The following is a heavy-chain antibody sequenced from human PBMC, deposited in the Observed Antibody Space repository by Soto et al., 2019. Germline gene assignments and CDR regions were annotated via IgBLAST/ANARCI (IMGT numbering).Heavy chain of an antibody. V-gene: IGHV4-34*01. CDR3: ARAPDIVLMVYAIRRAFDI. D-gene: IGHD2-8*01. J-gene: IGHJ3*02. Sequence: SETLSLTCAVYGGSFSVYYWSWIRQPPGKGLEWIGEINHSGSTNYNPSLKSRVTISVDTSKNQFSLKLSSVTAADTAVYYCARAPDIVLMVYAIRRAFDIWGQGTMVTVSS. CDR1: GGSFSVYY. CDR2: INHSGST.